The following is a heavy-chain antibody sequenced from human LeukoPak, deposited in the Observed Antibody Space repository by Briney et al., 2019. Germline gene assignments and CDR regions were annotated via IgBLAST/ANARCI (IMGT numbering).Heavy chain of an antibody. CDR3: ARHCRSSSGSRHENDY. D-gene: IGHD3-22*01. CDR1: GFTFSSYS. CDR2: ISSSSSYI. Sequence: GGSLRLSCAASGFTFSSYSMNWVRQAPGKGLEWVSSISSSSSYIYYADSVKGRFTISRDDAKNSLYLQMNSLRAEDTAVYYCARHCRSSSGSRHENDYWGQGTLVTFSS. V-gene: IGHV3-21*01. J-gene: IGHJ4*02.